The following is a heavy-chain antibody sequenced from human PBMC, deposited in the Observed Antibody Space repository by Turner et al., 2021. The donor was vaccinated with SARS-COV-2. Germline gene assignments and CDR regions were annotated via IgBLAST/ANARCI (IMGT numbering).Heavy chain of an antibody. J-gene: IGHJ5*02. Sequence: EVQLVQSGAEVKKPGESLRISCKGSGYSFTSYWLSWVRQMPGKGLEWMGRIDPSASYTNYSPSFQGHVTISADKSISTAYLQWSSLKASDTAMYYCARHFPGGWAVNLWGQGTLVTVSS. D-gene: IGHD3-16*01. CDR1: GYSFTSYW. CDR2: IDPSASYT. V-gene: IGHV5-10-1*01. CDR3: ARHFPGGWAVNL.